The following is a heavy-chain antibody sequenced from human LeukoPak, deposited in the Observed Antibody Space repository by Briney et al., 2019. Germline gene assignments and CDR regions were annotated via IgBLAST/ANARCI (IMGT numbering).Heavy chain of an antibody. V-gene: IGHV4-34*01. CDR2: INHSGST. D-gene: IGHD6-13*01. CDR3: ARVRWSSSWYLAFDI. J-gene: IGHJ3*02. Sequence: SETLSVTCAVYGGSFSGYYWSWIRQPPGKGLEWIGEINHSGSTNYNPSLKSRVTISVDTSKNQFSLKLSSVTAADTAVYYCARVRWSSSWYLAFDIWGQGTMVTVSS. CDR1: GGSFSGYY.